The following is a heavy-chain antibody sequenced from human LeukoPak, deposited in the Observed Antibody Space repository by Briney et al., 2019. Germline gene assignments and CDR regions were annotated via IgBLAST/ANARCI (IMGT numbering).Heavy chain of an antibody. D-gene: IGHD2/OR15-2a*01. CDR3: ARTFYDTLDSDAFDF. J-gene: IGHJ3*01. CDR2: INPDSGGT. V-gene: IGHV1-2*02. CDR1: GYIFTSYY. Sequence: ASVKVSCKASGYIFTSYYIHWVRQAPGQGLEWMGWINPDSGGTNNAQKFQGRVTMTRDTSISTAYMELSRLRSDDTAVYYCARTFYDTLDSDAFDFWGQGTMVIVSS.